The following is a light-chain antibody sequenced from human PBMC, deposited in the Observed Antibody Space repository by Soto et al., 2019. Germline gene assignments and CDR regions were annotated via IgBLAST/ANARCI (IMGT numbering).Light chain of an antibody. CDR3: QQYKSYWT. Sequence: DIHITQSPSTLSASVGDGVTITFRASQRISTWLAWYQQKPGKAPKPLISDASSLETGVPSRFSGSGSGTEFTLTINSLQPDDFATYYCQQYKSYWTFGQGTKVDIK. CDR2: DAS. J-gene: IGKJ1*01. CDR1: QRISTW. V-gene: IGKV1-5*01.